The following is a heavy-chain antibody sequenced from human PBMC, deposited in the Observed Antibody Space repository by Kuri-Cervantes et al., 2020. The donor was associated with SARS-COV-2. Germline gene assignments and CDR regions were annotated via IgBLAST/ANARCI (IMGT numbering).Heavy chain of an antibody. CDR2: ISYDGSLT. J-gene: IGHJ4*02. CDR3: AKGRMLHLTMVIASSNFDS. V-gene: IGHV3-30*18. D-gene: IGHD2-21*01. CDR1: GFNFNNYG. Sequence: GESLKSSCAASGFNFNNYGMNWARQAPGKGLEWVAAISYDGSLTYYADSVKGRFTISKDNSKTTLYLQMNSLKIEDTAVYSCAKGRMLHLTMVIASSNFDSWGRGTLVTVSS.